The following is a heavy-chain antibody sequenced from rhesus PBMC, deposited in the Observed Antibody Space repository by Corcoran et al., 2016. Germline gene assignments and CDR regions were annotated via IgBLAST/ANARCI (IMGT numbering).Heavy chain of an antibody. CDR1: GGSISSSY. CDR3: ASSAQQRLVSFDY. D-gene: IGHD6S26*01. J-gene: IGHJ4*01. V-gene: IGHV4-169*02. CDR2: IYCSGSST. Sequence: QLQLQESGPGLVKPSETLSVTCAVSGGSISSSYWSWIRPAPGKGLEWFGYIYCSGSSTNYNPSPKSRFTLSVDTSKNQLSLKLSSVTAADTAVYYCASSAQQRLVSFDYWGQGVLVTVSS.